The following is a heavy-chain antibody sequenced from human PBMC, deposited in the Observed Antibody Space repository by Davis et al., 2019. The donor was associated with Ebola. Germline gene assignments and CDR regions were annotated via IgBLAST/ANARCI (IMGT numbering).Heavy chain of an antibody. CDR1: GFTFSNYN. Sequence: GGSLRLSCAVSGFTFSNYNMNWVRQAPGKGLEWVSYISSSGSTIYYADSVKGRFTISRDNAKNSLYLQMNSLRAEDTAVYYCARRGVLGYCSGGSCYYYYGMDVWGQGTTVTVSS. V-gene: IGHV3-48*03. J-gene: IGHJ6*02. D-gene: IGHD2-15*01. CDR3: ARRGVLGYCSGGSCYYYYGMDV. CDR2: ISSSGSTI.